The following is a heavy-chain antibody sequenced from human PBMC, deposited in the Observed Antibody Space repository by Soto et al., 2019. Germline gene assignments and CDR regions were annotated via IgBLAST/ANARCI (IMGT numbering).Heavy chain of an antibody. V-gene: IGHV4-4*09. J-gene: IGHJ6*03. CDR1: GDSVRNQY. Sequence: TLSLTCTVSGDSVRNQYWSWIRRPPGRGLEWIGYIYRSGSTKYNPSLKSRLTISVDTSKNQLSLKLSSVTAADTAVYYCARTLDYGHMDVWGKGTTVTVSS. D-gene: IGHD3-16*01. CDR3: ARTLDYGHMDV. CDR2: IYRSGST.